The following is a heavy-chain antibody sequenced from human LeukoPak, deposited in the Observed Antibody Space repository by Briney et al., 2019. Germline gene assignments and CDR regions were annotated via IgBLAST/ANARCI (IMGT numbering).Heavy chain of an antibody. CDR3: AKVILTPQTPYNWFDP. Sequence: SETLSLTCAVYGGSFSGYYWSWIRQPPGKGLEWIGEINHSGSTNYNPSLESRVTISVDTSKNQFSLKLSSVTAADTAVYYCAKVILTPQTPYNWFDPWGQGTLVTVSS. CDR2: INHSGST. CDR1: GGSFSGYY. D-gene: IGHD2-21*01. J-gene: IGHJ5*02. V-gene: IGHV4-34*01.